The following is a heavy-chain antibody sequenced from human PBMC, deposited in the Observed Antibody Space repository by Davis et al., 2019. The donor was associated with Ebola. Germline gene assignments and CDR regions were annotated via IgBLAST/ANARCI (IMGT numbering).Heavy chain of an antibody. Sequence: MPGGSLRLSCAVYGGSFSGYYWSWIRQPPGKGLEWIGEINHSGSTNYNPSLKSRVTISVDTSKNQFSLKLSSVTAADTAVYYCARGLALYDSSGYRYYYYYGMDVWGKGTTVTVSS. CDR2: INHSGST. CDR1: GGSFSGYY. CDR3: ARGLALYDSSGYRYYYYYGMDV. J-gene: IGHJ6*04. V-gene: IGHV4-34*01. D-gene: IGHD3-22*01.